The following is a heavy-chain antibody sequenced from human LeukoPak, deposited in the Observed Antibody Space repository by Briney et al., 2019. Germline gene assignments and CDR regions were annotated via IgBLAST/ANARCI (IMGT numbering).Heavy chain of an antibody. V-gene: IGHV3-23*01. CDR1: GFTFSSYA. CDR3: AKAPRFLEWLFCFDY. D-gene: IGHD3-3*01. Sequence: GGSLRLSCAASGFTFSSYAMSWVRQAPGKGLEWVSAISGSGGSTYYADSVKGRFTISRDNSKNTLYLQMNSLRAEDTAVYYCAKAPRFLEWLFCFDYWGQGTLVTVSS. CDR2: ISGSGGST. J-gene: IGHJ4*02.